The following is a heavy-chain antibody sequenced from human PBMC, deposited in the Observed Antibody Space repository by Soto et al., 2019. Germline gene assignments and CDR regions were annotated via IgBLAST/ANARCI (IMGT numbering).Heavy chain of an antibody. V-gene: IGHV3-48*01. CDR3: ARVSVAASFDY. Sequence: GGSLRLSCAASGFTFSSYSMNWVRQAPGKGLEWVSYISSSSSTIYYADSVKGRFTISRDNAKNSLYLQMNSLRAEDTAVYYCARVSVAASFDYWGQGTLVTVSS. CDR2: ISSSSSTI. J-gene: IGHJ4*02. CDR1: GFTFSSYS. D-gene: IGHD6-19*01.